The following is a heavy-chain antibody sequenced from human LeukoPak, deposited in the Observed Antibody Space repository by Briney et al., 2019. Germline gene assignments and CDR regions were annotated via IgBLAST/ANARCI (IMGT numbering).Heavy chain of an antibody. CDR2: ITHSGDT. CDR3: ARGGLQSNYFDY. CDR1: GGSFSGYY. J-gene: IGHJ4*02. D-gene: IGHD2-15*01. Sequence: SETLSLTCAVYGGSFSGYYWSWIRQPPGKGLEWIGEITHSGDTTYNPSLKSRLTVSVDTSKNQFSLRLNSVTAADTALYYCARGGLQSNYFDYWGQGTLVTVSP. V-gene: IGHV4-34*01.